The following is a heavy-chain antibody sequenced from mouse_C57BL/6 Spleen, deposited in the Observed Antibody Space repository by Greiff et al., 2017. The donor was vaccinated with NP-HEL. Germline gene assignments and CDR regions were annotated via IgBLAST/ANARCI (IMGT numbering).Heavy chain of an antibody. CDR3: AREGRDYFAY. J-gene: IGHJ3*01. Sequence: EVMLVESGGGLVKPGGSLKLSCAASGFTFSSYAMSWVRQTPEKRLEWVATISDGGSYTYYPDNVKGRFTISRDNAKNNLYLQMSHLKSEDTAMYYCAREGRDYFAYWGQGTLVTVSA. CDR2: ISDGGSYT. CDR1: GFTFSSYA. V-gene: IGHV5-4*01. D-gene: IGHD2-4*01.